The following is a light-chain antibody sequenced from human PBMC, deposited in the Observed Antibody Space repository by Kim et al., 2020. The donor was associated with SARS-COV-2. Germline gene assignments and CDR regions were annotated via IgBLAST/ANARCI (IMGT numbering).Light chain of an antibody. CDR3: QSADISGTSWV. V-gene: IGLV3-25*03. CDR1: PLPKQF. Sequence: SPGQTARITWSGDPLPKQFAYGYQQRPGRAPILVLYRDKERPSWIPERFSGSRSGTTVTLTIRGVQAEDEADYFCQSADISGTSWVFGGGTKLTVL. CDR2: RDK. J-gene: IGLJ3*02.